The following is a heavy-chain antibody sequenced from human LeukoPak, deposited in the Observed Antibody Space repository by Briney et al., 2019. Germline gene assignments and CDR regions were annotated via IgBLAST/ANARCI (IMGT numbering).Heavy chain of an antibody. J-gene: IGHJ6*02. CDR3: AREWVSGYYYGMDV. Sequence: GSVKVSCKVSGYTLTSYYMHWVRQAPGQGLEWMGIINPSGRSTSTAQKFQGRVTMTRDTSTSTVYMELSSLRSEDTAVYYCAREWVSGYYYGMDVWGQGTTVTVSS. CDR2: INPSGRST. V-gene: IGHV1-46*01. D-gene: IGHD1-26*01. CDR1: GYTLTSYY.